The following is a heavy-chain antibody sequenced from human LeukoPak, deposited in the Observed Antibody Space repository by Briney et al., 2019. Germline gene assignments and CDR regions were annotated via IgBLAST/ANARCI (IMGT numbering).Heavy chain of an antibody. CDR1: GYTFTGYY. CDR3: ARVSVAADSSNWFDH. D-gene: IGHD6-13*01. J-gene: IGHJ5*02. V-gene: IGHV1-2*04. CDR2: INPNSGGT. Sequence: ASVKVSCKASGYTFTGYYMHWVRQAPGQGLEWMGWINPNSGGTNYAQKFQGWVTMTRDTSISTAYMELSRLRSDDTAVYYCARVSVAADSSNWFDHWGQGTLVTVSS.